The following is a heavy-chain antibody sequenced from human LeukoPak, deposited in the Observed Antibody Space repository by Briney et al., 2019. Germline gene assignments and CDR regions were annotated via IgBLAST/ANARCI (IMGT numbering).Heavy chain of an antibody. D-gene: IGHD3-22*01. CDR2: ISYDGSNK. Sequence: PGGSLRLSCEASGFTFTTYSMTWVRQAPGKGLEWVAVISYDGSNKYYADSVKGRFTISRDNSKNTLYLQMNSLRAEDTAVYYCARDYYGSSFDYWGQGTLVTVSS. CDR1: GFTFTTYS. CDR3: ARDYYGSSFDY. J-gene: IGHJ4*02. V-gene: IGHV3-30*03.